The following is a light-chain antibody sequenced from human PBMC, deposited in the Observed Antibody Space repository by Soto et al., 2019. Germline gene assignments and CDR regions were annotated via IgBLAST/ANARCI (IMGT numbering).Light chain of an antibody. CDR1: SSNIETNY. Sequence: QSVLTQPPSASGTPGQRVTISCSGSSSNIETNYVYWYQQLPGTAPKVLIYRNNQRPSRVPDRFSASKSGTSASLAISGLRSEDEGDYYCAAWDGSLSGWVFGGGTKLTVL. CDR2: RNN. CDR3: AAWDGSLSGWV. V-gene: IGLV1-47*01. J-gene: IGLJ3*02.